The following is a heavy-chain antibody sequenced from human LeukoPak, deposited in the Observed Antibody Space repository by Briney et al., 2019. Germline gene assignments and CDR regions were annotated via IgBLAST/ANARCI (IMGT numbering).Heavy chain of an antibody. CDR3: ARDRGSGSYDFDY. CDR1: GFSFTNAW. Sequence: GGSLRLSCAASGFSFTNAWMSWVRQAPGKGLEWVSYISSSGSTIYYADSVKGRFTISRDNAKNSLYLQMNSLRAEDTAVYYCARDRGSGSYDFDYWGQGTLVTVSS. V-gene: IGHV3-48*01. J-gene: IGHJ4*02. CDR2: ISSSGSTI. D-gene: IGHD3-10*01.